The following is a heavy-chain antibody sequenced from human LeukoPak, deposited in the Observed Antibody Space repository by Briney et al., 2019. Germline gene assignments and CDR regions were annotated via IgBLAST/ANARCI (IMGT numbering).Heavy chain of an antibody. Sequence: GGSLRLSCAASGFTFSSYEMNWVRQAPGKGLEWVSYISSSGSTIYYADSVKGRFTISRDNAKNSLYLQMNSLRAEDTAVYYCARVVVPAAIPNHFDYWGQGTLVTVSS. CDR2: ISSSGSTI. V-gene: IGHV3-48*03. D-gene: IGHD2-2*02. J-gene: IGHJ4*02. CDR3: ARVVVPAAIPNHFDY. CDR1: GFTFSSYE.